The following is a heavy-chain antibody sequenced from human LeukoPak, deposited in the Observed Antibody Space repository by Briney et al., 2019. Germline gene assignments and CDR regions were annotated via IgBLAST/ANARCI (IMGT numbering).Heavy chain of an antibody. Sequence: GGSLRLSCAASGFTFSSYWMSWVRQAPGKGLEWVANIKQDGSEKYYVDSVKGRFTISRDNAKNSLYLQMNSLRAEDTAVYYCARDRLLWFGEFLDYWGQGTLVTVSS. CDR3: ARDRLLWFGEFLDY. CDR1: GFTFSSYW. J-gene: IGHJ4*02. CDR2: IKQDGSEK. V-gene: IGHV3-7*01. D-gene: IGHD3-10*01.